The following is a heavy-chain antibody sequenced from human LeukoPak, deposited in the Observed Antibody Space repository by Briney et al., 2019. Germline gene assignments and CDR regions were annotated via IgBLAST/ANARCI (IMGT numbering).Heavy chain of an antibody. CDR3: AKDLGVQWRVPYYFAY. Sequence: GGSLRPSGTALGFTFRDNGLHWGRQAPGKGLEWVAVISYDGGNKHYADSVKGRFTISRDNSKKTLYLQMNSLRGEDTAVYYSAKDLGVQWRVPYYFAYGAKGTLVTVSS. J-gene: IGHJ4*02. D-gene: IGHD6-19*01. CDR2: ISYDGGNK. V-gene: IGHV3-30*18. CDR1: GFTFRDNG.